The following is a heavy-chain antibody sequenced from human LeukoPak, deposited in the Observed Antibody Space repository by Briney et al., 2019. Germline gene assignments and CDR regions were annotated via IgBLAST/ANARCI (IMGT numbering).Heavy chain of an antibody. CDR2: MNPNSGNT. J-gene: IGHJ4*02. D-gene: IGHD3-22*01. V-gene: IGHV1-8*01. CDR1: GYTFTSYD. CDR3: ARALYYYDSSDADDY. Sequence: GASVKVSCKASGYTFTSYDINWVRQATGQGLEWMGWMNPNSGNTGYAQKLQGRVTMTTDTSTSTAYMELRSLRSDDTAVYYCARALYYYDSSDADDYWGQGTLVTVSS.